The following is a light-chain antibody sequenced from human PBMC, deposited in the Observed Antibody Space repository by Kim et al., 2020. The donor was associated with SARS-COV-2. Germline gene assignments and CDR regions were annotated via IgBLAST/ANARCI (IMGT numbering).Light chain of an antibody. CDR1: QRVTTN. CDR3: QQYNNWPLT. J-gene: IGKJ4*01. CDR2: GSS. Sequence: ASPGERVTLTCRASQRVTTNLAWYQQKAGLAPRLLVFGSSSRPTGIPARFSGSGSGTEFTLTISSLQSEDFAVYFCQQYNNWPLTFGGGTKVDIK. V-gene: IGKV3D-15*01.